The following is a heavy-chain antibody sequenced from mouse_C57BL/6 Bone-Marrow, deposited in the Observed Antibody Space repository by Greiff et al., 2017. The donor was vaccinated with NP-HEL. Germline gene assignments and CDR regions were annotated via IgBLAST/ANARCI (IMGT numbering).Heavy chain of an antibody. Sequence: QVQLQQPGAELVKPGASVKLSCKASGYTFTSYGITGVKRRPGQGLEGIGEIYPGSGSTNYNEKFKSKTTLTVDTSSSTAYMQLSSVTYEDSAVYYCARWSWYFDVWGTGTTVTVSS. J-gene: IGHJ1*03. CDR3: ARWSWYFDV. CDR2: IYPGSGST. CDR1: GYTFTSYG. V-gene: IGHV1-55*01.